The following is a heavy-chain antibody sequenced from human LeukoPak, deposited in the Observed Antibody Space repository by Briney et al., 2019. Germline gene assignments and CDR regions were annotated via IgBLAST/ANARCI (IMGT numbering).Heavy chain of an antibody. Sequence: SETLSLTCTVYSGSIITSSYYWDWLRQPPGKGLEWIGSIYYSGSTYYHPSLKTRVTKTADTSKNQFSLKLSSVTAADTDVYYCARGLRSSGTVDYWGQGTLVTVSS. J-gene: IGHJ4*02. CDR2: IYYSGST. CDR1: SGSIITSSYY. CDR3: ARGLRSSGTVDY. V-gene: IGHV4-39*07. D-gene: IGHD5/OR15-5a*01.